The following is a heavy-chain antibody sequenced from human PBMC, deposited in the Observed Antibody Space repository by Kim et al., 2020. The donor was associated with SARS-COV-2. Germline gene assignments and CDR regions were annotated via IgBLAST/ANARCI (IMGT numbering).Heavy chain of an antibody. D-gene: IGHD6-19*01. CDR3: ARTQPGYSSGWHGLPDAFDI. CDR1: GGSISSYY. V-gene: IGHV4-59*13. J-gene: IGHJ3*02. CDR2: IYYSGST. Sequence: SETLSLTCTVSGGSISSYYWSWIRQPPGKGLEWIGYIYYSGSTNYNPSLKSRVTISVDTSKNQFSLKLSSVTAADTAVYYCARTQPGYSSGWHGLPDAFDIWGQGTMVTVSS.